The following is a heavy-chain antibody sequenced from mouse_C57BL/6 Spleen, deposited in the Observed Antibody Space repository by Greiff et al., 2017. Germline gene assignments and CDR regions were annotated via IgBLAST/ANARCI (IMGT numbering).Heavy chain of an antibody. CDR3: TLLGSSYAWFAY. V-gene: IGHV6-3*01. CDR1: GFTFSNYW. J-gene: IGHJ3*01. CDR2: IRFKSDNYAT. Sequence: EVMLVESGGGLVQPGGSMKLSCVASGFTFSNYWMNWVRQSPEKGLEWVAQIRFKSDNYATHYAESVKGRFTISRDDSKSSVYLQMNNLRAEDTGIYYCTLLGSSYAWFAYWGQGTLVTVSA. D-gene: IGHD1-1*01.